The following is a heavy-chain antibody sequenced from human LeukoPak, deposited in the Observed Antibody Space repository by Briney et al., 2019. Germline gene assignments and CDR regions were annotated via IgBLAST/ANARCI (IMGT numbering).Heavy chain of an antibody. CDR1: GGSISSYY. D-gene: IGHD3-22*01. J-gene: IGHJ3*02. CDR3: ARGLNYYDSSGYYPDAFDI. V-gene: IGHV4-59*01. CDR2: XXXSGST. Sequence: PSETLFLTCTVSGGSISSYYWSWIRQPPGKGXXXXXXXXXSGSTNYNPSLKSRVTISVDTSKNQFSLKLSSVTAADTAVYYCARGLNYYDSSGYYPDAFDIWGQGTMVTVSS.